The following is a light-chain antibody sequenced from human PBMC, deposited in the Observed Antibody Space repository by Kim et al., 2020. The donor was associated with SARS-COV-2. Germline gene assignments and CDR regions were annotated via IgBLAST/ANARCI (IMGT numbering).Light chain of an antibody. CDR3: QQRSNWPPLT. CDR2: DAS. V-gene: IGKV3-11*01. Sequence: SPGERATLPCRASQSVSSYLAWYQHKPGQAPRLLIYDASDRATGIPARFSGSGSGTDFTLTISSLEPEDFAVYYCQQRSNWPPLTFGGGTKVDIK. J-gene: IGKJ4*01. CDR1: QSVSSY.